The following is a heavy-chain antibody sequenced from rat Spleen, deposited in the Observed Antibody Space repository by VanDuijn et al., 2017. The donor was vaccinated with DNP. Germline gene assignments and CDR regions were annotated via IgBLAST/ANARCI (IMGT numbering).Heavy chain of an antibody. CDR2: ITTSGGNT. V-gene: IGHV5-31*01. Sequence: EVQLVESGGDLVQPGRSLKLSCVASGFTFSTFWMTWIRQVPGKGLEWVASITTSGGNTYYPDSVRGRFTISRDNAKNTLYLQMNSLRSEDTATYYCTRATGFDYWGQGVMVTVSS. D-gene: IGHD4-2*01. CDR1: GFTFSTFW. CDR3: TRATGFDY. J-gene: IGHJ2*01.